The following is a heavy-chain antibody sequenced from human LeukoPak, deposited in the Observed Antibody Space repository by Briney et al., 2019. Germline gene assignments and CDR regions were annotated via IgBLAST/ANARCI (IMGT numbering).Heavy chain of an antibody. Sequence: GGSLRLSCAASGFTFSSYGMHWVRQAPGKGLESVAVIWYDGSNKYYADSVKGRFTISRDNSKNTLYLQMNSLRAEDTAVYYCARDHDYGDYYYYGMDVWGQGTTVTVSS. D-gene: IGHD4-17*01. V-gene: IGHV3-33*01. CDR2: IWYDGSNK. CDR3: ARDHDYGDYYYYGMDV. J-gene: IGHJ6*02. CDR1: GFTFSSYG.